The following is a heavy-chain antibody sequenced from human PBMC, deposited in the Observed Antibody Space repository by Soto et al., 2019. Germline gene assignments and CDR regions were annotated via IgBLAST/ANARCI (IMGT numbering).Heavy chain of an antibody. CDR2: IYYSGST. J-gene: IGHJ6*02. V-gene: IGHV4-39*01. CDR1: GCSLRSSSYY. CDR3: ACIFSGGYGYGFYYYGMDV. Sequence: SGNLFPTCTVSGCSLRSSSYYWGWVRPPPGEGVEWIGSIYYSGSTYYNPSLKSRVTISVDTSKNQFSLKLSSVTAADTAVYYCACIFSGGYGYGFYYYGMDVWGQGTTVTVSS. D-gene: IGHD5-18*01.